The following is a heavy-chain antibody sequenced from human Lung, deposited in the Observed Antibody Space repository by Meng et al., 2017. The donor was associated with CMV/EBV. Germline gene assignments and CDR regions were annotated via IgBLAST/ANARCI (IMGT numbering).Heavy chain of an antibody. CDR2: ISGSGTTT. CDR1: GFTFSDYY. D-gene: IGHD2-2*02. J-gene: IGHJ6*02. CDR3: ARDCATTSCYSPINTYYYFYGLDV. Sequence: SCAVSGFTFSDYYMACIRQAPGKGLEWVSYISGSGTTTYYADSVQGRFTISRDSAKNSLYLEMNSLRAEDTAVYYCARDCATTSCYSPINTYYYFYGLDVWXQGTTVTVSS. V-gene: IGHV3-11*01.